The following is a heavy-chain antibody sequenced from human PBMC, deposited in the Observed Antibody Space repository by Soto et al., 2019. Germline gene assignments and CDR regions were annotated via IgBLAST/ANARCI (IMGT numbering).Heavy chain of an antibody. D-gene: IGHD1-1*01. CDR1: GYIFTTYG. V-gene: IGHV1-18*01. Sequence: QVHLVQSGAEVKKPGASVKVSCKGSGYIFTTYGITWVRQAPGKGLEWMGWISAHNGNTNYTQKLQGRVTVTRDTSPSTAYMELRKLRSDDTAVYYCARGRYGDYWGQGALVTVSS. CDR3: ARGRYGDY. J-gene: IGHJ4*02. CDR2: ISAHNGNT.